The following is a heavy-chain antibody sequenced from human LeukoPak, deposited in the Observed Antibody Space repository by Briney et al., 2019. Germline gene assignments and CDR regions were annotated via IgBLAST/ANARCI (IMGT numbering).Heavy chain of an antibody. CDR3: EIVGALPDAFDI. V-gene: IGHV3-30*04. D-gene: IGHD1-26*01. CDR1: GFTFSSYA. J-gene: IGHJ3*02. Sequence: GGSLRLSCAASGFTFSSYAMHWVRQAPGKGLEWVAVISYDGTNKYYADSVKGRFTISRDNSKNTLYLQMNSLRAEDTAVYYCEIVGALPDAFDIWGQGTMVTVSS. CDR2: ISYDGTNK.